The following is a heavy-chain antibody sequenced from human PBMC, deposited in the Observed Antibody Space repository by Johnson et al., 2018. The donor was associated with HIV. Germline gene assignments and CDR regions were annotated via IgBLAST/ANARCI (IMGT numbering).Heavy chain of an antibody. J-gene: IGHJ3*02. CDR3: AREGAAAGPTDAFDI. Sequence: QMLLVESGGGVVQPGRSLRLSCVASGYSFRNSAMHWVRQAPGKGREWVATIWSDGTNKYYGDSVRGRFTVSRDSSKNTLYLQMNSLRAEDTAVYYCAREGAAAGPTDAFDIWGQGTMVTVSS. CDR1: GYSFRNSA. D-gene: IGHD6-13*01. CDR2: IWSDGTNK. V-gene: IGHV3-33*01.